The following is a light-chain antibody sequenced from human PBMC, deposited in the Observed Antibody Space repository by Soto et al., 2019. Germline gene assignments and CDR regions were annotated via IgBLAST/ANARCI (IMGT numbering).Light chain of an antibody. V-gene: IGLV2-8*01. J-gene: IGLJ3*02. CDR2: EVS. Sequence: QSALTQPPFASGSPGQSVTISCTGTSSDVGGYNYVSWYQQHPGKAPKLMIYEVSKRPSGVPDRFSGSKSGNTASLTVSGLQPEDEADYYCSSYAGSNNLGVFGGGTKLTVL. CDR1: SSDVGGYNY. CDR3: SSYAGSNNLGV.